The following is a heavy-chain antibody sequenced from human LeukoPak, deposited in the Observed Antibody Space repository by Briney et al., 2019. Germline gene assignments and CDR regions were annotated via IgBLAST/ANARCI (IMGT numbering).Heavy chain of an antibody. CDR3: ARDQYDSVWGSYRPYFDY. CDR2: ISPYTGNT. V-gene: IGHV1-18*04. J-gene: IGHJ4*02. CDR1: GYTFNSYG. D-gene: IGHD3-16*02. Sequence: ASVKVSCEASGYTFNSYGISWVRQAPGQGLEWMGSISPYTGNTKYAERLQDRVILTTDTSTRTAYMELRSLRSDDTAVFYCARDQYDSVWGSYRPYFDYWGQGTVVTVSS.